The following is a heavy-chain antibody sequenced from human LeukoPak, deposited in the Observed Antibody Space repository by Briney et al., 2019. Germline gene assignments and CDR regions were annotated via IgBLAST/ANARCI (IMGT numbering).Heavy chain of an antibody. CDR2: MNPNTGNA. Sequence: ASVKVSCKTSGNTFTNYDINWLRQATGPGLEWMGWMNPNTGNADSAQKFQGRVTMTRNISISTAYMELSSLRLEDTAVYYCARCTGGDCGGAFDIWGQGTMVTVSS. CDR3: ARCTGGDCGGAFDI. D-gene: IGHD2-21*02. J-gene: IGHJ3*02. CDR1: GNTFTNYD. V-gene: IGHV1-8*01.